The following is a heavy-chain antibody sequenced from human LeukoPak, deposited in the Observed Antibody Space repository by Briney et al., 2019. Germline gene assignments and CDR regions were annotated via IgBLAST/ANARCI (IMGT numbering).Heavy chain of an antibody. CDR3: AKAIVGATGYFQH. J-gene: IGHJ1*01. CDR2: IWYDGSNK. D-gene: IGHD1-26*01. V-gene: IGHV3-33*06. Sequence: GGSLRLSCAASGFTFSSYGMHWVRQAPGKGLEWVAVIWYDGSNKYYADSVKGRFTISRDNSKNTLYLQTNSLRAKDTAVYYCAKAIVGATGYFQHWGQGTLVTVSS. CDR1: GFTFSSYG.